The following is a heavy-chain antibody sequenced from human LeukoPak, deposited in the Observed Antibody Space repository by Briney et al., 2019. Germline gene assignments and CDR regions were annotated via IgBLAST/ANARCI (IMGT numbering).Heavy chain of an antibody. J-gene: IGHJ3*02. CDR3: ARALGSGSYKAPYAFVI. V-gene: IGHV4-30-2*01. Sequence: SETLSLTCAVSGGSISSGGYSWSWIRQPPGKGLEWIGYNYHSGSTYYNPSLKSRVTISVDRSKNQFSLKLSSVTAADTAVYYCARALGSGSYKAPYAFVIWGQGTMVTVSS. CDR1: GGSISSGGYS. D-gene: IGHD3-10*01. CDR2: NYHSGST.